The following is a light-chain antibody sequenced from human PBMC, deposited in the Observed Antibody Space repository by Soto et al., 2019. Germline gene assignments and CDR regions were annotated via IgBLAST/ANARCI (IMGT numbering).Light chain of an antibody. J-gene: IGKJ5*01. CDR3: QQYATSPIT. Sequence: EIVMKQSPATLSVSQGERATLSCRASQSVSILLAWYQQKPGQAPRLLIHGASNRATGIPDRLSGSGSGTDFTLTISRLEPEDLAVYYCQQYATSPITFGQGTILDIK. V-gene: IGKV3D-15*02. CDR2: GAS. CDR1: QSVSIL.